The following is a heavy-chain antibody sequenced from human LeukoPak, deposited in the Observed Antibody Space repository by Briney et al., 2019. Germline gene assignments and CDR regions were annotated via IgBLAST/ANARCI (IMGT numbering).Heavy chain of an antibody. CDR3: ATGRYYYDSSGSPGDAFDI. CDR1: GFTFSSYS. D-gene: IGHD3-22*01. V-gene: IGHV3-48*01. CDR2: ISSSSSTI. J-gene: IGHJ3*02. Sequence: GGSLRLSCAASGFTFSSYSMNWVRQAPGKGLEWVSYISSSSSTIYYADSVKGRFTISRDNSKNTLYLQMDSLRAEDTAVYYCATGRYYYDSSGSPGDAFDIWGQGTMVTVSS.